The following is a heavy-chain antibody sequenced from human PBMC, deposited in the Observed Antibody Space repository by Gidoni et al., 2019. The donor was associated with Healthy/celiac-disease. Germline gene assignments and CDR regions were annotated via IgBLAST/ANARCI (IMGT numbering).Heavy chain of an antibody. Sequence: QVQLVQSGAEVKKPGYSVKVSCKASGGTFSSYAISWVRQAPGQGLEWMGGIIPIFGTANYAQKFQGRVTITADESTSTAYMELSSLRSEDTAVYYCARAHYDFWSGPFDYWGQGTLVTVSS. CDR2: IIPIFGTA. CDR1: GGTFSSYA. CDR3: ARAHYDFWSGPFDY. J-gene: IGHJ4*02. V-gene: IGHV1-69*01. D-gene: IGHD3-3*01.